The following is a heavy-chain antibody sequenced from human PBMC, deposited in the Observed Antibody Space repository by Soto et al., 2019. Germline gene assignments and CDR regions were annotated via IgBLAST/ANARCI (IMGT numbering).Heavy chain of an antibody. CDR1: GFTFSSYA. V-gene: IGHV3-21*05. J-gene: IGHJ6*02. D-gene: IGHD6-13*01. CDR2: ISSSSSYI. Sequence: GGSLRLSCAASGFTFSSYAMHWVRQAPGKGPEWVSYISSSSSYIYYADSVKGRFTISRDNAKNSLSLQMNSLRAEDTAVYYCARGGYSSTRRYYYYAMDVWGQGTTVTVSS. CDR3: ARGGYSSTRRYYYYAMDV.